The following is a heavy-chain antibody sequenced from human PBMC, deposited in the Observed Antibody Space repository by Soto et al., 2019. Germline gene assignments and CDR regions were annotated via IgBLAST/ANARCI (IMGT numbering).Heavy chain of an antibody. CDR3: ARDLGVALATLTLDI. V-gene: IGHV3-21*02. J-gene: IGHJ4*02. D-gene: IGHD2-15*01. Sequence: EMQLVESGGGLVKPGGSLRLSCAASGFTLSIYSMNWVRQAPGKGLEWVADITTSSSFRFYADSLKGRFTISRDDTKNSIYLQMNSLRDEDTGVYYCARDLGVALATLTLDIWGRGTLVTVSS. CDR2: ITTSSSFR. CDR1: GFTLSIYS.